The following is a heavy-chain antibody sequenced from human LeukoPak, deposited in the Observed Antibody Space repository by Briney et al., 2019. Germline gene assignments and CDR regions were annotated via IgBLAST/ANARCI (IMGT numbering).Heavy chain of an antibody. J-gene: IGHJ4*02. CDR3: ARQGGYSYGSRGGYYFDY. V-gene: IGHV4-39*01. D-gene: IGHD5-18*01. CDR2: INHIGNT. CDR1: GGSISSSSYY. Sequence: SETLSLTCTVSGGSISSSSYYWGWIRQSPGKGLEWIGEINHIGNTNYNPSLKSRVTMSIDTSNNQFSLNLSSVTAADTAMYYCARQGGYSYGSRGGYYFDYWGQGTLVTVSS.